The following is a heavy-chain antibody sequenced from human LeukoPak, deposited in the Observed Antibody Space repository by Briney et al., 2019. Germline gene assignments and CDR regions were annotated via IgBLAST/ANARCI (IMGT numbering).Heavy chain of an antibody. V-gene: IGHV4-4*07. D-gene: IGHD3-22*01. CDR1: GGSISSYY. Sequence: PSEALSLTCTVSGGSISSYYWSWIRQPAGKGLEWVGRIYTSGSTNYNPSLKSRVTMSVDTSKNQFSLKLSSVTAADTAVYYCARDRYYYDSSGRTPIFDYWGQGTLVTVSS. J-gene: IGHJ4*02. CDR3: ARDRYYYDSSGRTPIFDY. CDR2: IYTSGST.